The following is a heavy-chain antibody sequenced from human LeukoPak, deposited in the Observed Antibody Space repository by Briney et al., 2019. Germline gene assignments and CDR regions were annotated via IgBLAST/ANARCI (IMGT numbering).Heavy chain of an antibody. D-gene: IGHD3-22*01. CDR3: ARDPYYYDSSGYCDY. V-gene: IGHV1-69*05. CDR1: GGTFSSYA. J-gene: IGHJ4*02. CDR2: IIPIFGTA. Sequence: SVKVSCKASGGTFSSYAISWVRQAPGQGLEWMGRIIPIFGTANYAQKFQGRVTITTDESTSTAYMELSSLRSEDTAVYYCARDPYYYDSSGYCDYWAQGTLVTVSS.